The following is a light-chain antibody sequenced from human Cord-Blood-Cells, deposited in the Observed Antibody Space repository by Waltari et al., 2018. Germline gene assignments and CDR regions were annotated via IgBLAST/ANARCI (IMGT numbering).Light chain of an antibody. CDR1: QSVSSSY. V-gene: IGKV3-20*01. J-gene: IGKJ4*01. CDR2: GAS. Sequence: EIVLTQSPGTLSLSPGERATLSCRASQSVSSSYLAWYQQKPGQAPRLLIYGASSTATILPDRISGSGWGEVFTLTISRLEAEDFAVYYCQQDGSSPLTFGGGTKVEIK. CDR3: QQDGSSPLT.